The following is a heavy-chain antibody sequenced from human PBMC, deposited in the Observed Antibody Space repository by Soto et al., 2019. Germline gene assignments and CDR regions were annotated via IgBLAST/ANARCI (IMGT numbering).Heavy chain of an antibody. V-gene: IGHV1-18*01. CDR2: ISGNNGNT. J-gene: IGHJ3*02. Sequence: ASVKVSCKASGYTFTSYGISWVRQAPGQGLEWMGWISGNNGNTHYAQKLQGRVTMTTDTSTSTAYMELRSLRSDDTAVYYCAISPYSSGSYAFDIWGQGTMLTVSS. CDR3: AISPYSSGSYAFDI. D-gene: IGHD6-19*01. CDR1: GYTFTSYG.